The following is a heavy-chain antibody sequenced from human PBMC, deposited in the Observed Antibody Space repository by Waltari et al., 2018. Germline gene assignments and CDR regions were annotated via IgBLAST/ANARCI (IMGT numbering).Heavy chain of an antibody. Sequence: EVQLVESGGGLVQPGRSLRLSCAASGFTFDDYAMHWVRQAPGKGLEWGSGISWNSGSIGYADSVKGRFTISRDNSKNTLYLQMNSLRAEDTAVYYCAKGYYDIPTPVDYWGQGTLVTVSS. CDR2: ISWNSGSI. CDR3: AKGYYDIPTPVDY. D-gene: IGHD3-9*01. J-gene: IGHJ4*02. V-gene: IGHV3-9*01. CDR1: GFTFDDYA.